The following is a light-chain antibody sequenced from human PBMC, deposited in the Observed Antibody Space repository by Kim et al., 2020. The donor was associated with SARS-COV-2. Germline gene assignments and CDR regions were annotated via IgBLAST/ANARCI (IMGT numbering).Light chain of an antibody. CDR2: AAS. J-gene: IGKJ1*01. Sequence: ASVGDRVTITCRASQGISRYLAWYQQRPGKAPNLLIYAASTLQSGVPSRFSGSGSGTDFTLTISSLQPEDFATYYCQQRNTYPRTFGQGTKVDIK. CDR3: QQRNTYPRT. V-gene: IGKV1-9*01. CDR1: QGISRY.